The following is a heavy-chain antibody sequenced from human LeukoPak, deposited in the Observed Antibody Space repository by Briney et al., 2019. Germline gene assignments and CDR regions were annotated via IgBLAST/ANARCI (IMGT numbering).Heavy chain of an antibody. J-gene: IGHJ2*01. CDR3: TRGEEGYYFDV. CDR2: VWYDGSDQ. CDR1: GFTFSTYG. D-gene: IGHD2-15*01. V-gene: IGHV3-33*01. Sequence: PGKSLRLSCVASGFTFSTYGIHWVRQAPGKGLQWVAVVWYDGSDQYYAKSVKGRFTISRDHSRNTVYLQISSVRVDDTAVYYCTRGEEGYYFDVWGRGTPVTVSS.